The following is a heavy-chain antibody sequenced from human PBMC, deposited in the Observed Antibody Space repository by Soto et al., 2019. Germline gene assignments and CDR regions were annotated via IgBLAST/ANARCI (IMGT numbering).Heavy chain of an antibody. D-gene: IGHD3-22*01. Sequence: SETLSLTCAVYGGSFSGYYWSWIRQPPGKGLEWIGEINHSGSTNYNPSLKSRVTISVDTSKNQFSLKLSSVTAADTAVYYCASLGSSGYYWFDYWGQGTLVTVSS. CDR2: INHSGST. CDR1: GGSFSGYY. CDR3: ASLGSSGYYWFDY. J-gene: IGHJ4*02. V-gene: IGHV4-34*01.